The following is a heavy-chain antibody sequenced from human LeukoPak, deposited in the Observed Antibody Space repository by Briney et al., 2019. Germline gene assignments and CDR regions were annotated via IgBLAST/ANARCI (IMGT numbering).Heavy chain of an antibody. D-gene: IGHD6-13*01. CDR2: IYYSGST. V-gene: IGHV4-39*07. Sequence: SETLSLTCTVSGGSISSSSYYWGWIRQPPGKGLEWIGSIYYSGSTYYNPFLKSRVTISVDTSENQFSLKLSSVTAADTAVYYCARTRYSSSWYPPLDYWGQGTLVTVSS. J-gene: IGHJ4*02. CDR1: GGSISSSSYY. CDR3: ARTRYSSSWYPPLDY.